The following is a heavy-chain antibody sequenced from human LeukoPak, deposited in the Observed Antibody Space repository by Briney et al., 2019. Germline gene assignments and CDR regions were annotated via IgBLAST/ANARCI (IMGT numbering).Heavy chain of an antibody. CDR3: ARSGRGLATRFDP. V-gene: IGHV4-34*01. J-gene: IGHJ5*02. D-gene: IGHD1-26*01. CDR2: INHRGSS. Sequence: SETLSLTCAVYGGSFSAYYWSWIRQPPGKGLEWIGEINHRGSSNYNPSLKSRVTMSVDTPNNQFSLRLSPVTAADTAVYYCARSGRGLATRFDPWGQGILVTVSS. CDR1: GGSFSAYY.